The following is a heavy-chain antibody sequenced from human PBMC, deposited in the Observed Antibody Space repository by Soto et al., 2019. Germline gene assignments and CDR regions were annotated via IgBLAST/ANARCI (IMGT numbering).Heavy chain of an antibody. D-gene: IGHD2-21*01. CDR3: ARLMHYSHSGGSSHSGFDM. Sequence: ASVKVSCKASGYTFTDYFIHWVRQAPGQGLEWIGWINPYSGGADLSQKFQGRVTMTRDTSISTAYMEVSSLRSDDTAVFYCARLMHYSHSGGSSHSGFDMWVQGTLVTVS. V-gene: IGHV1-2*02. J-gene: IGHJ3*02. CDR1: GYTFTDYF. CDR2: INPYSGGA.